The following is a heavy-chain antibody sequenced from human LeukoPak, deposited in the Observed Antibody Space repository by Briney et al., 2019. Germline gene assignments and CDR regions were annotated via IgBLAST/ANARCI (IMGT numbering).Heavy chain of an antibody. J-gene: IGHJ6*03. CDR3: ARDRRIVPGWYYYYMDV. V-gene: IGHV1-18*01. D-gene: IGHD3-22*01. CDR2: ISAYNGNT. Sequence: ASVKVSCKASGYTFTSYGISWVRQAPGQGLEWMGWISAYNGNTNYAQKLQGRVTMTTDTSTSTAYMELRSLRSDDTAVYYCARDRRIVPGWYYYYMDVWGKGTTVTISS. CDR1: GYTFTSYG.